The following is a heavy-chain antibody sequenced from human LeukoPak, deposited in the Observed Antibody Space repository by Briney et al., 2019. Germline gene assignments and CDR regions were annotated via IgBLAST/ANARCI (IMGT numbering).Heavy chain of an antibody. CDR1: GGSISSYY. J-gene: IGHJ3*02. Sequence: SETLSLTCTVSGGSISSYYWSWIRQPAGKGLEWIGRIYTSGSTNYNPSLKSRVTMSVDTSRNQFSLKLCSVTAADTAVYYCARDGYDYIWGSYRFRAFDIWGQGTMVTVSS. CDR3: ARDGYDYIWGSYRFRAFDI. V-gene: IGHV4-4*07. CDR2: IYTSGST. D-gene: IGHD3-16*02.